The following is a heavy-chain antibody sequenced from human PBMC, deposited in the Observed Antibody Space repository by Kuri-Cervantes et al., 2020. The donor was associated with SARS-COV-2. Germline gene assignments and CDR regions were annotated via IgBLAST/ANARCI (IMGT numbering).Heavy chain of an antibody. J-gene: IGHJ4*02. CDR3: ARSVWSGYHFDY. V-gene: IGHV4-39*01. Sequence: SETLSLTCTVSGGSISSSSYYWGWIRQPPGKGLEWIGSIYYSGSTYYNPSLKSRVTISVDTSKNQFSLKLSSVTAVDTAVYYCARSVWSGYHFDYWGQGTLVTVSS. CDR2: IYYSGST. CDR1: GGSISSSSYY. D-gene: IGHD3-3*01.